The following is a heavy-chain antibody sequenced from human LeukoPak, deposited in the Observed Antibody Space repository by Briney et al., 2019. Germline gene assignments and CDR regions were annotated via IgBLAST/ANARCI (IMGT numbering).Heavy chain of an antibody. CDR3: ARHVIPDYFDWLPHFDY. J-gene: IGHJ4*02. CDR2: IYPGDSDT. V-gene: IGHV5-51*01. CDR1: GYSFTSYW. Sequence: AGESLKISCKGSGYSFTSYWIGWVRQVPGKGLEWMGIIYPGDSDTRYSPSFQGQVTISADKSISTAYLQWSSLKASDTAMYYCARHVIPDYFDWLPHFDYWGQGTLVTVSS. D-gene: IGHD3-9*01.